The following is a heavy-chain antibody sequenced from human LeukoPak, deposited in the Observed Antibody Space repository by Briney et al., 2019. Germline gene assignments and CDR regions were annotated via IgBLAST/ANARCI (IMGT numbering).Heavy chain of an antibody. CDR2: TYYKSKWYY. J-gene: IGHJ5*02. V-gene: IGHV6-1*01. CDR3: TRGEIFDP. CDR1: GDSVSSNSAA. Sequence: SQTLSLTCAISGDSVSSNSAAWNWIRQSPSRGLEWLGRTYYKSKWYYDYAISAKSRITINPDISKNQFSLQLNSVTPEDTAVYYCTRGEIFDPWGQGTLVTVSS.